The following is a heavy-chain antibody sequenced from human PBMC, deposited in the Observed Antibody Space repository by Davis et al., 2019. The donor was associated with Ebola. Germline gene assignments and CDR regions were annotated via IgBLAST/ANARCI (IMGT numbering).Heavy chain of an antibody. D-gene: IGHD3-10*01. CDR1: GFTVSSNY. J-gene: IGHJ5*02. Sequence: GESLKISCAASGFTVSSNYMSWVRQAPGKGLEWVANIKQDGSEKYYVDSVKGRFTISRDNAKNSLYLQMNSLRAEDTAVYYCARDSYRIRELGNWFDPWGQGTLVTVSS. CDR2: IKQDGSEK. CDR3: ARDSYRIRELGNWFDP. V-gene: IGHV3-7*01.